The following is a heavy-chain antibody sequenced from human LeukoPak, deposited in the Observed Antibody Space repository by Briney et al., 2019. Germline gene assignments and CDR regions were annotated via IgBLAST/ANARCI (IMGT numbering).Heavy chain of an antibody. Sequence: ASVKVSCKASGYTFTSYAMHWVRQAPGQRLEWMGWINAGNGNTKYSQKFQGRVTMTRNTSISTAYMELSSLRSEDTAVYYCARGVVDTATDYWGQGTLVAVSS. J-gene: IGHJ4*02. CDR2: INAGNGNT. CDR3: ARGVVDTATDY. V-gene: IGHV1-3*01. D-gene: IGHD5-18*01. CDR1: GYTFTSYA.